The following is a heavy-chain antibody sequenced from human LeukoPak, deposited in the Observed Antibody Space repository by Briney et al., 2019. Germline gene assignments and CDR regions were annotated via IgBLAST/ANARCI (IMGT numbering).Heavy chain of an antibody. CDR2: ISYDGSNK. D-gene: IGHD2-2*03. CDR1: GFTFSSYA. V-gene: IGHV3-30-3*01. Sequence: GGSLRLPCAASGFTFSSYAMHWVRQAPGKGLEWVAVISYDGSNKYYADSVKGRFTISRDNSKNALYLQMNSLRAEDTAVYYCARDWIGKTSINWFDPWGQGTLVTVSS. CDR3: ARDWIGKTSINWFDP. J-gene: IGHJ5*02.